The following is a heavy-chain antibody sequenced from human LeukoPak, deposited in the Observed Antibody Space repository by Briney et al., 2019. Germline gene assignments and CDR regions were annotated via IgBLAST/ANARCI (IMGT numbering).Heavy chain of an antibody. Sequence: GRSLRLSCAASGFTFSSYAMHWVRQAPGKGLEWVAVISYDGSNKYYADSVKGRFTISRDNSKNTLYLQMNSLRAEDTAVYYCAREVEDTLDYWGQGTLVTVSS. V-gene: IGHV3-30-3*01. CDR1: GFTFSSYA. D-gene: IGHD2-15*01. J-gene: IGHJ4*02. CDR2: ISYDGSNK. CDR3: AREVEDTLDY.